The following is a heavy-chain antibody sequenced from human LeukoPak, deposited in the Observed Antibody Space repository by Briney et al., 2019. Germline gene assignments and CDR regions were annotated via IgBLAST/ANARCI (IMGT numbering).Heavy chain of an antibody. CDR3: VRGKRYFDWLLPFDY. Sequence: GGSLRLSCAASGFTFSSYGMHWVRQAPGKGLEWVAVISYDGSNKYYADSVKSRFTISRDNSKNTLYLQMNSLRAEDTPVYYCVRGKRYFDWLLPFDYWGQGSLVTVSS. CDR1: GFTFSSYG. CDR2: ISYDGSNK. J-gene: IGHJ4*02. V-gene: IGHV3-30*03. D-gene: IGHD3-9*01.